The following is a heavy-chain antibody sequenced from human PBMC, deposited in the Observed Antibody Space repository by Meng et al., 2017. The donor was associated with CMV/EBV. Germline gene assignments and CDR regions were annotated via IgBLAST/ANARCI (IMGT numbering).Heavy chain of an antibody. CDR2: IYTSGST. CDR3: AREMPIAAAGCFDY. V-gene: IGHV4-4*07. J-gene: IGHJ4*02. D-gene: IGHD6-13*01. Sequence: QVQLQECGPGLVKPSETLSLPCTVSGGSISSYYWSWIRQPAGKGLEWIGRIYTSGSTNYNPSLKSRVTMSVDTSKNQFSLKLSSVTAADTAVYYCAREMPIAAAGCFDYWGQGTLVTVSS. CDR1: GGSISSYY.